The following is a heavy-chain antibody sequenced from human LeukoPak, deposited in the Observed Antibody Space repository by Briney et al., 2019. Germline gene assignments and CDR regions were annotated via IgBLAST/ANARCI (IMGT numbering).Heavy chain of an antibody. CDR1: GGSISSYY. J-gene: IGHJ3*02. V-gene: IGHV4-59*01. D-gene: IGHD3-3*01. Sequence: KPSETLSLTCTVSGGSISSYYWSWIRQPPGKGLEWIGYIYYSGSTNYNPSPKSRVTISVDTSKNQFSLKLSSVTAADTAVYYCARAPPIITIFGVVQDAFDIWGQGTMVTVSS. CDR2: IYYSGST. CDR3: ARAPPIITIFGVVQDAFDI.